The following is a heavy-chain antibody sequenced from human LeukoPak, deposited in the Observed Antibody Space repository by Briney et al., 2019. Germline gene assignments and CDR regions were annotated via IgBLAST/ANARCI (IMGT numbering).Heavy chain of an antibody. V-gene: IGHV1-69*05. J-gene: IGHJ3*02. Sequence: SVKVSCKASGGTFSSYAISWVRQALGQGLEWMGGIIPIFGTANYAQKFQGRVTITTDESTSTAYMELSSLRSEDTAVYYCAREEGYYYDSSGYYYPLIAFDIWGQGTMVTVSS. D-gene: IGHD3-22*01. CDR1: GGTFSSYA. CDR2: IIPIFGTA. CDR3: AREEGYYYDSSGYYYPLIAFDI.